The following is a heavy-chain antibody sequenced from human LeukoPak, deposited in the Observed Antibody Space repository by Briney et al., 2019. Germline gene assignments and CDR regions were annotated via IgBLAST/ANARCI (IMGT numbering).Heavy chain of an antibody. Sequence: PSERLSLTCRVSGSSITTDYFWGWIRQPLGEGLEWIGSVSHSGSTYSNPSLKSRVTMSIDTSKNQFSLNLRSVTAADTAVYFCAREPVSTLVAGINFFDYWGQGTLVSVSS. J-gene: IGHJ4*02. CDR2: VSHSGST. V-gene: IGHV4-38-2*02. D-gene: IGHD1-1*01. CDR1: GSSITTDYF. CDR3: AREPVSTLVAGINFFDY.